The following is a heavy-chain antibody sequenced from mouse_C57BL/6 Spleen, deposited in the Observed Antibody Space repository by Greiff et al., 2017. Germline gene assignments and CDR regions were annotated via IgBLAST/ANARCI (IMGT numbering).Heavy chain of an antibody. V-gene: IGHV1-82*01. CDR1: GYAFSSSW. D-gene: IGHD1-1*02. CDR2: IYPGDGDT. Sequence: VQLQQSGPELVKPGASVKISCKASGYAFSSSWMNWVKQRPGKGLEWIGRIYPGDGDTNYNGKFKGKATLTADKSSSTAYMQLSSLTSEDSAVYFCARGGMAVATRDYAMDYWGQGTSVTVSS. CDR3: ARGGMAVATRDYAMDY. J-gene: IGHJ4*01.